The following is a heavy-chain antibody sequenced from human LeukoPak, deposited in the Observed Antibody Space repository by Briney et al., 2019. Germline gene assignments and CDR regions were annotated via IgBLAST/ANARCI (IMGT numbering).Heavy chain of an antibody. D-gene: IGHD4-17*01. Sequence: SETLSLTCTVSGGSISSYYWSWIRQPPGKGLEWIGEINHSGSTNYNPSLKSRVTISVDTSKNQFSLKLSSVTAADTAVYYCARGSTTVVTLSGFDYWGQGTLVTVSS. CDR3: ARGSTTVVTLSGFDY. CDR1: GGSISSYY. CDR2: INHSGST. V-gene: IGHV4-34*01. J-gene: IGHJ4*02.